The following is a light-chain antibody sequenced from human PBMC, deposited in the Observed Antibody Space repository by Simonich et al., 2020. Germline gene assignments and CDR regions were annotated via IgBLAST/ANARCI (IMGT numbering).Light chain of an antibody. CDR2: DVS. CDR1: SHDVGAYNY. J-gene: IGLJ3*02. Sequence: QSALTQPASVSGSPGQSITISCTGTSHDVGAYNYVSWYQQHPGQAPQLMIYDVSKRPSGVSKRFSGSTSGNTASLTISGLQAEDEADYYCSSYTSSSTWVFGGGTKLTVL. CDR3: SSYTSSSTWV. V-gene: IGLV2-14*01.